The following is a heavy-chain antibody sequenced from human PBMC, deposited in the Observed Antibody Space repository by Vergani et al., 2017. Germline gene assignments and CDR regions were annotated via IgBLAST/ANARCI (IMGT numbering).Heavy chain of an antibody. J-gene: IGHJ4*02. Sequence: EVQLLESGGNLIQPGGSLRLSCGASGFTFSSYAISWVRQAPGKGLGWVAVIWSDGSKRYYARSVNGLSIISRDNDKNMLYLKMYSLKADDTAIFYCVRDSSSRGSWWVGPFDYWGRGIRVTVSS. CDR3: VRDSSSRGSWWVGPFDY. CDR1: GFTFSSYA. V-gene: IGHV3-23*03. CDR2: IWSDGSKR. D-gene: IGHD3-22*01.